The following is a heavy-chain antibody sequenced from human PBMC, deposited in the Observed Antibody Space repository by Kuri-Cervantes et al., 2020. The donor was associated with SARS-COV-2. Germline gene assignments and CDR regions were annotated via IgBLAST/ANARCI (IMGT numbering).Heavy chain of an antibody. Sequence: GSLRLSCAVYGGSFSGYYWSWIRQPPGKGLEWIGEINHSGSTNYNPSLKSRVTISVDTSKNQFSLKLNSVTAADTAIYFCARHRKFYDYWGGRGYFYYYMDVCGSGTTVTVSS. V-gene: IGHV4-34*01. CDR2: INHSGST. CDR1: GGSFSGYY. CDR3: ARHRKFYDYWGGRGYFYYYMDV. J-gene: IGHJ6*03. D-gene: IGHD3-3*01.